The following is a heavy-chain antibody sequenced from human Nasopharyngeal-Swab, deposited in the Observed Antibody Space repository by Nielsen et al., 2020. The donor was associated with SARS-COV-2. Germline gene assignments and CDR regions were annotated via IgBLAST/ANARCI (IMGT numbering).Heavy chain of an antibody. CDR1: GCTFSHYG. Sequence: VSDSISCLDCGCTFSHYGITWVRQAPGQGLEWMGWISAHNGNTKYAPRLQGRVTMTTDTSTNTAYMELRSLRSDDMAMYYCATSLHIINTSHTFDYWGQGTLVTVSS. CDR3: ATSLHIINTSHTFDY. D-gene: IGHD1-14*01. CDR2: ISAHNGNT. J-gene: IGHJ4*02. V-gene: IGHV1-18*03.